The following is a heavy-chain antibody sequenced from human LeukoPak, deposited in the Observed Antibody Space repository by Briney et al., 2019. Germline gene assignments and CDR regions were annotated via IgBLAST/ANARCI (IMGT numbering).Heavy chain of an antibody. CDR2: ICSSSSYI. V-gene: IGHV3-48*02. CDR3: ARDPWYDVSGFSGDY. J-gene: IGHJ4*02. D-gene: IGHD3-22*01. Sequence: GGSLRLSCAASGFTFSSYGMNWVRQAPGKGLEWVSYICSSSSYIYYADSVKGGSTISRDNAKNSLYLEINSLRDEDTAVYYCARDPWYDVSGFSGDYWGQGTLVTVSS. CDR1: GFTFSSYG.